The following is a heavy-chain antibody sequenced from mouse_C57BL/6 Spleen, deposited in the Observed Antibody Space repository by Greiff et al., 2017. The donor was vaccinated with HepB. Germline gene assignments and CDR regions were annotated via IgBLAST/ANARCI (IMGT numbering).Heavy chain of an antibody. CDR1: GFSLTSYG. V-gene: IGHV2-2*01. D-gene: IGHD1-1*01. CDR3: ASSSSWFAY. Sequence: VQLQQSGPGLVQPSQSLSITCTVSGFSLTSYGVHWVRQSPGKGLEWLGVIWSGGSTDYNAAFISRLSISKDNSKSQVFFKMNSLQADDTAIYYWASSSSWFAYWGQGTLVTVSA. CDR2: IWSGGST. J-gene: IGHJ3*01.